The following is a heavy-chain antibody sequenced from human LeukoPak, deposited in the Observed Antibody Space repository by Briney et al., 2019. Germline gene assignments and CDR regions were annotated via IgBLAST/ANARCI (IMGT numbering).Heavy chain of an antibody. CDR2: ITGSGDTT. D-gene: IGHD3-9*01. Sequence: GGSLRLSCAASGFIFKNYAMSWVRQAPGKGLEWVSAITGSGDTTYYADSVKGRFTISRDNSKNTLYVEMNTLRAEDTAVYYCAKWGDYDILTGYYVSDFWGQGTLVTVSS. CDR1: GFIFKNYA. J-gene: IGHJ4*02. CDR3: AKWGDYDILTGYYVSDF. V-gene: IGHV3-23*01.